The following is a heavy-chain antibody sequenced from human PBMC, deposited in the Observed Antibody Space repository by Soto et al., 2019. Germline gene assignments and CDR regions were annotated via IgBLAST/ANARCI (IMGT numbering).Heavy chain of an antibody. CDR1: GFTFSSYG. CDR2: ISYDGSNK. J-gene: IGHJ6*02. D-gene: IGHD3-10*01. V-gene: IGHV3-30*18. CDR3: ANSGPGGYYYGIDV. Sequence: QVQLVESGGGVVQPGRSLRLSCAASGFTFSSYGMHWVRQAPGKGLEWVAVISYDGSNKYYADSVKGRFTISRDNSKNTLYLQMNSLRAEDTAVYYCANSGPGGYYYGIDVWGQGTTVTVSS.